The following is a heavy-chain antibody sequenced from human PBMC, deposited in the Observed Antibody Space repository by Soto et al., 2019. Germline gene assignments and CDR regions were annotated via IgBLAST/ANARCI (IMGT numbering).Heavy chain of an antibody. D-gene: IGHD1-1*01. CDR3: ASAYNRGAFDS. V-gene: IGHV4-4*02. CDR1: SGSISSNNW. J-gene: IGHJ4*02. Sequence: QVQLQESGPGLVKPSGTLSLTCAVSSGSISSNNWWTWVRQPPGKGLEWIGEIYHGGNTNYNPSLKSRVNISVDKSKHQFSLKVSSVTAADTAVYYCASAYNRGAFDSWGQGTLVTVSS. CDR2: IYHGGNT.